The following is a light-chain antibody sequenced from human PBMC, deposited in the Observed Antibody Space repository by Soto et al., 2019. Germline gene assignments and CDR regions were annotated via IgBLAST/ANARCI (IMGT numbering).Light chain of an antibody. V-gene: IGKV1-5*03. CDR3: QQYLTYPWT. CDR2: RAS. J-gene: IGKJ1*01. CDR1: QNINRW. Sequence: DIHMTQSPSTLSASVGDRVTITCRASQNINRWLAWYQQKPGKAPKLLIYRASGLQSGVPSRFSGSESGTEFTLTISSQQPDDYATYYCQQYLTYPWTFGQGTKVEI.